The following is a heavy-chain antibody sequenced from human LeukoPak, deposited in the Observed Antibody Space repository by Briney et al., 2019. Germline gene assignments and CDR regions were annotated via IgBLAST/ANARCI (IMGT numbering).Heavy chain of an antibody. CDR2: IYYTGDT. Sequence: SETLSLTCSVSGGSITSHYWSWIRQPPGKGLEWLGYIYYTGDTSSVPSLRSRLTMSIDTSKNQVSMNLSFVTAADTAVYYCANSPRGDYGVGNWGQGILVTVSS. CDR1: GGSITSHY. CDR3: ANSPRGDYGVGN. D-gene: IGHD3-16*01. J-gene: IGHJ4*02. V-gene: IGHV4-59*08.